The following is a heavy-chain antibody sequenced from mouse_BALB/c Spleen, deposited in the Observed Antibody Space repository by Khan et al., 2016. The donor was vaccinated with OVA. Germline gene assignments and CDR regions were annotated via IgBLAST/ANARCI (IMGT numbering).Heavy chain of an antibody. CDR1: GYTFTSYW. D-gene: IGHD2-3*01. J-gene: IGHJ1*01. CDR2: IYPGDGDT. CDR3: AGAGGPYDGYYEYFDV. V-gene: IGHV1-87*01. Sequence: QVQLKQSGAELARPGASVKLSCKASGYTFTSYWMQWVKQRPGQGLEWIGAIYPGDGDTRYTQKFKGKAILTADKSSSTAYMQLSTLASEDSAVLYYAGAGGPYDGYYEYFDVWGAGTTVTVSS.